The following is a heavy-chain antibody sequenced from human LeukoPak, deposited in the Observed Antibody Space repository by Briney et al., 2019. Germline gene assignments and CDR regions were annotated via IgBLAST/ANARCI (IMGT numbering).Heavy chain of an antibody. J-gene: IGHJ5*02. CDR2: INPSGGST. V-gene: IGHV1-46*01. D-gene: IGHD3-3*01. CDR3: ARDNRVYDFWSGTSTGNWFDP. CDR1: GYTFTSYY. Sequence: ASVKVSCKASGYTFTSYYMHWVRQAPGQGLEWMGIINPSGGSTSYAQKFQGRVTMTRDTSTSTVYMELSSLRSEDTAVYYCARDNRVYDFWSGTSTGNWFDPWGQGTLVTVSS.